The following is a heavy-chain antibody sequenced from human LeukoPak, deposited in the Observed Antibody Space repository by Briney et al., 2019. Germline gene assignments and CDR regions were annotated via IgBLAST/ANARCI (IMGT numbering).Heavy chain of an antibody. CDR1: GFTFSSYT. J-gene: IGHJ4*02. D-gene: IGHD6-13*01. CDR2: ISNSGRTI. CDR3: ARRAIAEGFDY. V-gene: IGHV3-48*04. Sequence: GGSLRLSCAASGFTFSSYTMHWVRQAPGKGLEWVSYISNSGRTIYYADSVKGRFTISRDNAKNSLFLQMNSLRVEDTAVYYCARRAIAEGFDYWGQGTLVTVSS.